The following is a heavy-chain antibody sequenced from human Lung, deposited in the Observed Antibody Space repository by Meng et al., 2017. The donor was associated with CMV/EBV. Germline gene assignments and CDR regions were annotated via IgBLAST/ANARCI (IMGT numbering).Heavy chain of an antibody. CDR1: GYTFTGYH. Sequence: SVKVFXKASGYTFTGYHIHWVRQAPGQGLQWMGWINSYTGGTISAQKFQGRVTMTRDTSISTASMELRRLTSDDTAVYFCARAIAVAGTAPFDYWGQGALVTVSS. V-gene: IGHV1-2*02. J-gene: IGHJ4*02. D-gene: IGHD6-19*01. CDR3: ARAIAVAGTAPFDY. CDR2: INSYTGGT.